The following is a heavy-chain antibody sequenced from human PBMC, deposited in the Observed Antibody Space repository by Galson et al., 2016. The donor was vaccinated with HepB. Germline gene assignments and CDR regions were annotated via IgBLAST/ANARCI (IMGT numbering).Heavy chain of an antibody. J-gene: IGHJ5*02. CDR1: GASISDSNW. D-gene: IGHD2-2*01. CDR2: IYHTGTS. CDR3: ARAAIIPGARMVFDP. Sequence: SETLSLTCAVSGASISDSNWWTWVRHVPGKGLEWIGEIYHTGTSNNNPFLSSRFTLSVDKSRNQFSLNLTSVTAADTAVYYCARAAIIPGARMVFDPWGQGILGTVSS. V-gene: IGHV4-4*02.